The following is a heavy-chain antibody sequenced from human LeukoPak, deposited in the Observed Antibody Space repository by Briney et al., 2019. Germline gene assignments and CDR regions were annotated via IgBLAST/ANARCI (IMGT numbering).Heavy chain of an antibody. CDR3: ARSPSYYDY. Sequence: GGSLRLSCAASGFTFSSYAMSWVRQDPGKGLVWVSRINSDGSITTYADSVKGRFTISRDNAKNTLYLQMDSLRAEDTAIYYCARSPSYYDYWGQGTLVTVSS. V-gene: IGHV3-74*01. CDR1: GFTFSSYA. D-gene: IGHD7-27*01. J-gene: IGHJ4*02. CDR2: INSDGSIT.